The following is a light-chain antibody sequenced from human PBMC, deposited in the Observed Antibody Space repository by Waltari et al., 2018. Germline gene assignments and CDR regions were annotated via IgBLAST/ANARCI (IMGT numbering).Light chain of an antibody. CDR2: EVA. V-gene: IGLV2-23*02. CDR3: CSYAGSSTFYV. CDR1: SSDVGSYDL. Sequence: QSALTQPASVSGSPGQSITISCSGTSSDVGSYDLFAWYQHHPGKAPKVMIYEVAKRPSGVSNRFSGSKSGNTASLTISGLQVEDEGDYYCCSYAGSSTFYVFGTGTKVTVL. J-gene: IGLJ1*01.